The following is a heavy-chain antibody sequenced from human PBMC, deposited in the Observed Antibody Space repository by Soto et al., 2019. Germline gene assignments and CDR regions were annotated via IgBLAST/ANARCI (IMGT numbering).Heavy chain of an antibody. CDR1: GGSISSGGYY. V-gene: IGHV4-31*03. J-gene: IGHJ4*02. CDR2: IYYSGST. CDR3: ARGCSCTSCYAGFDY. D-gene: IGHD2-2*01. Sequence: QVQLQESGPGLVKPSQTLSLTCTVSGGSISSGGYYWSWIRQHPGKGLEWIGYIYYSGSTYSNPSLKSRVTISVDTSKNQFSLKLSSVTAADTAVYYCARGCSCTSCYAGFDYWGQGTLVTVSS.